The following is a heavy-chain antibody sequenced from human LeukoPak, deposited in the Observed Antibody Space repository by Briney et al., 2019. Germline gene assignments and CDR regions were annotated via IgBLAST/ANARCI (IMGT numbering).Heavy chain of an antibody. CDR1: GGTFSSYA. D-gene: IGHD2-2*02. J-gene: IGHJ4*02. V-gene: IGHV1-69*13. CDR2: IIPIFGTA. Sequence: VASVKVSCKASGGTFSSYAISWVRQAPGQGLEWIGGIIPIFGTANYAQKFQGRVTITADESTSTAYMELSSLRSEDTAVYYCARGVVVPAAIRAQFFDYWGQGTLVTVSS. CDR3: ARGVVVPAAIRAQFFDY.